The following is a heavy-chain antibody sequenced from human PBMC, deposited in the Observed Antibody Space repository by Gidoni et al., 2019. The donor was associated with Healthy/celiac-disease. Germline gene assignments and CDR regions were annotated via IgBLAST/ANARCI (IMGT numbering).Heavy chain of an antibody. J-gene: IGHJ4*02. CDR3: ARTRGDSSGWYFVD. CDR1: GFSLSTSGMC. CDR2: IDWDDDK. Sequence: QVTLRESGPALVKPTQTLTLTCTFSGFSLSTSGMCVSWIRQPPGKALEWLARIDWDDDKYYSTSLKTRLTISKDTSKNQVVLTMTNMEPVDTATYYCARTRGDSSGWYFVDWGQGTLVTVSS. V-gene: IGHV2-70*15. D-gene: IGHD6-19*01.